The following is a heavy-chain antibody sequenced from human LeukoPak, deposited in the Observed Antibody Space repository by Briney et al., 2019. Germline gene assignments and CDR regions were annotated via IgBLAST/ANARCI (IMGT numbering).Heavy chain of an antibody. V-gene: IGHV4-59*01. J-gene: IGHJ5*02. Sequence: SETLSLTCTVSGGSISSYYWSWIRQPPGKGLEWIGYIYYSGSTNYNPSLKSRVTISVDTSKNHFSLKLSSVTAADTAVYYCARGNVDTAMNWFDPWGQGTLVTVSS. CDR3: ARGNVDTAMNWFDP. CDR2: IYYSGST. D-gene: IGHD5-18*01. CDR1: GGSISSYY.